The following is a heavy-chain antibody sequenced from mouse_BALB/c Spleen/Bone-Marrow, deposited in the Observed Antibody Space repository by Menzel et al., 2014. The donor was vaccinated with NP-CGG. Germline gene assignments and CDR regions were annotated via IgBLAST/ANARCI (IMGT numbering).Heavy chain of an antibody. CDR3: ATYDGYCFDY. J-gene: IGHJ2*01. CDR2: ISYSGNT. Sequence: DVKLVESGPSLVKPSQTLSLTCSVTGDSITSGYWNWIRKFPGNKLEYMGYISYSGNTYYNPSLQRRISITRDTSKSQYCLQLNSVTTEDTATYYCATYDGYCFDYWGQGTTRTVSS. V-gene: IGHV3-8*02. CDR1: GDSITSGY. D-gene: IGHD2-3*01.